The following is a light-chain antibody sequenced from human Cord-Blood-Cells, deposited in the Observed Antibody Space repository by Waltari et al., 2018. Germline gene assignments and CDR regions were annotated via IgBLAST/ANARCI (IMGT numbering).Light chain of an antibody. CDR3: QQYNSYSPT. CDR2: DAS. Sequence: DIQMTQSPSTLSASVGDRVTITCRASQSISSWLAWYKQKPGKDPKLLIYDASSLESGVPSRFSGSGSGTEFTLTISSLQPDDFATYYCQQYNSYSPTFGGGTKVEIK. V-gene: IGKV1-5*01. CDR1: QSISSW. J-gene: IGKJ4*01.